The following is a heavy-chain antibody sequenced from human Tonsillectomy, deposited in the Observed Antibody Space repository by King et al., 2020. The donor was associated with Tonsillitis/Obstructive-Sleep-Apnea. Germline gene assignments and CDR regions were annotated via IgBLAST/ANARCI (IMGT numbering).Heavy chain of an antibody. D-gene: IGHD3-10*01. CDR1: GGSFSAYY. Sequence: VQLQQWGAGLLKPSETLSLTCAVYGGSFSAYYWSWIRQPPGKGLEWIGEINHSGGTNYNPSLKSRVTISVDTSKNQFSLKLSSVTAADTAVYFCARVGELHEIDYWGQGILVTVSS. V-gene: IGHV4-34*01. J-gene: IGHJ4*02. CDR2: INHSGGT. CDR3: ARVGELHEIDY.